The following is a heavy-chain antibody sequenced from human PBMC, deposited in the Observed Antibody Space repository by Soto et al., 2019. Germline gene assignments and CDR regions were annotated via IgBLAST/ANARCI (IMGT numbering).Heavy chain of an antibody. J-gene: IGHJ6*02. Sequence: GASVKVSCKASGGTFSSYAISWVRQAPGQGLEWMGGIIPIFGTANYAQKSQGRVTITADESTSTAYMELSSLRSEDTAVYYCARAFWSGSYYYYGMDVWGQGTTVTVSS. CDR3: ARAFWSGSYYYYGMDV. CDR2: IIPIFGTA. D-gene: IGHD3-3*01. V-gene: IGHV1-69*13. CDR1: GGTFSSYA.